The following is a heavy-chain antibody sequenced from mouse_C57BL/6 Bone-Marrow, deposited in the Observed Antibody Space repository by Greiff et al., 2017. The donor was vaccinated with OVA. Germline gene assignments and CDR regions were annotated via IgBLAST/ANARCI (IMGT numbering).Heavy chain of an antibody. V-gene: IGHV2-2*02. Sequence: QVQLQQSGPGLVQPSQSLFITCTASGFSLTSYGLHWVRQSPGKGLVWLGVIWSGGGTDYNAAFISRLSISKDNSKSQIFFNMNSLQASDTAIYDCGRTYVVTTGSWFAYWGQGTLVTVSA. CDR1: GFSLTSYG. J-gene: IGHJ3*01. CDR2: IWSGGGT. CDR3: GRTYVVTTGSWFAY. D-gene: IGHD2-2*01.